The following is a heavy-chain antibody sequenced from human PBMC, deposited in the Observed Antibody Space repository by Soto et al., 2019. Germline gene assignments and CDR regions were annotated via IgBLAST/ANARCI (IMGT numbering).Heavy chain of an antibody. CDR2: IIPIFGTA. CDR3: AREPGILNGMDV. Sequence: SVKVSCKASGGTFSSYAISWLRQAPGQGLEWMGGIIPIFGTANYAQKFQGRVTITADESTSTAYMELSSLRSEDTAVYYCAREPGILNGMDVWGQGATVTVSS. CDR1: GGTFSSYA. J-gene: IGHJ6*02. D-gene: IGHD3-9*01. V-gene: IGHV1-69*13.